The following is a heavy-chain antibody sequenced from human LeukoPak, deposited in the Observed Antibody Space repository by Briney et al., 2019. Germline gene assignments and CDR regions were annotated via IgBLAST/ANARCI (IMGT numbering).Heavy chain of an antibody. CDR2: IRSKANSYAT. CDR1: GFTFSGSA. CDR3: TRRTGAGSYYFDF. Sequence: GGSLKLSCAASGFTFSGSAMHWVRQASGKGPEWVGRIRSKANSYATAYAASVKGRYTISRDDSKNTAYLQMNSLKTEDTAVYYCTRRTGAGSYYFDFWGQGTLVTVSS. D-gene: IGHD6-25*01. J-gene: IGHJ4*02. V-gene: IGHV3-73*01.